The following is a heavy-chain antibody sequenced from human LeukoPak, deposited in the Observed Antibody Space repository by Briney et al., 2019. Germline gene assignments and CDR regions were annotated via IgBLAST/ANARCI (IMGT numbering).Heavy chain of an antibody. Sequence: ASVKVSCKASGYAFTGHAMNWVRQAPGQGPEWMGYINTKTGNPTYAQGFTGRFVFSLDTSVSTAYLQISSLKPEDTGVYYCAKGGWVAVTGMDSWGQGTLVTVSS. CDR1: GYAFTGHA. CDR3: AKGGWVAVTGMDS. CDR2: INTKTGNP. V-gene: IGHV7-4-1*02. J-gene: IGHJ4*02. D-gene: IGHD6-19*01.